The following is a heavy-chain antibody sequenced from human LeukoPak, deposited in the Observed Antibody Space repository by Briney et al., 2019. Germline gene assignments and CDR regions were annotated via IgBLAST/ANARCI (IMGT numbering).Heavy chain of an antibody. CDR3: ARSLGYCSAGSCFPFDY. V-gene: IGHV3-23*01. D-gene: IGHD2-15*01. Sequence: PGGSLRLSCAASGFTFSIHGMSWVRQAPGKGLEWVSAISGRDDNTYYADSVKGRFTISRDNAKNSLYLQMNSLRAEDTAVYYCARSLGYCSAGSCFPFDYWGQGTLVTVSS. J-gene: IGHJ4*02. CDR2: ISGRDDNT. CDR1: GFTFSIHG.